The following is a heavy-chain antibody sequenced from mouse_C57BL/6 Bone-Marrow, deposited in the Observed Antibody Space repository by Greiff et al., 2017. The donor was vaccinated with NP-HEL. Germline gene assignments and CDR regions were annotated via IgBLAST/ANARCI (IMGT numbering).Heavy chain of an antibody. CDR3: ATYYSNYWYFDV. Sequence: QVQLQQPGAELVKPGASVTMSCKASGYTFTSYWVTWVKQRPGQGLEWIGDIYPGSGSTNYNEKFKSKATLTVDTSSSTAYMQLSSLTSEDSAVYYCATYYSNYWYFDVWGTGTTVTVSS. J-gene: IGHJ1*03. CDR2: IYPGSGST. V-gene: IGHV1-55*01. D-gene: IGHD2-5*01. CDR1: GYTFTSYW.